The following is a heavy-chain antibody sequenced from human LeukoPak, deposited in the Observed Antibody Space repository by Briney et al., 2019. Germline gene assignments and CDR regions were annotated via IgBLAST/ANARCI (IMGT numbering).Heavy chain of an antibody. Sequence: PGGSLSHSCAASGFTFSSYEMNWVRQAPGKGLEWVSYISSSGNTIYYADSVKGRFTISRDNAKNSLYLQMSSLRADDTAVYYCARDGEDTATYFDYWGQGALVTVSS. V-gene: IGHV3-48*03. CDR1: GFTFSSYE. CDR3: ARDGEDTATYFDY. CDR2: ISSSGNTI. D-gene: IGHD6-25*01. J-gene: IGHJ4*02.